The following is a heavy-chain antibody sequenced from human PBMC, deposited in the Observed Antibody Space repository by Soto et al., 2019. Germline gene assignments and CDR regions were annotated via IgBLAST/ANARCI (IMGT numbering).Heavy chain of an antibody. CDR2: IYYSGST. Sequence: QVQLQESGPGLVKPSQTLSLTCTVSGGSISSGGYYWSWIRQHPGKVLEWIGYIYYSGSTYYNPSLKSRVTISVDTSKNQFSLKLSSVTAADTAVYYCASSYYYDSSGPNPLDYWGQGTLVTVSS. J-gene: IGHJ4*02. D-gene: IGHD3-22*01. V-gene: IGHV4-31*03. CDR1: GGSISSGGYY. CDR3: ASSYYYDSSGPNPLDY.